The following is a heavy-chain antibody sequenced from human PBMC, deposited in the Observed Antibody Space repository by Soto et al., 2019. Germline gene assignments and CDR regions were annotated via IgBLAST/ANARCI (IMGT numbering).Heavy chain of an antibody. D-gene: IGHD6-13*01. CDR1: GGSISSSSYY. CDR3: ASLSAAGPYYFDY. J-gene: IGHJ4*02. CDR2: IYYSGST. V-gene: IGHV4-39*01. Sequence: SETLSLTCTVSGGSISSSSYYWGWICQPPGKGLEWIGSIYYSGSTYYNPSLKSRVTISVDTSKNQFSLKLSSVTAADTAVYYCASLSAAGPYYFDYWGQGTLVTVSS.